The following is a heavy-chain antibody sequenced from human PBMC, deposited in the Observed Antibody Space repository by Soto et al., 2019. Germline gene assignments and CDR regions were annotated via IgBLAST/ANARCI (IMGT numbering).Heavy chain of an antibody. D-gene: IGHD2-2*01. CDR2: ISYDGSNK. CDR3: ARDGDCSSTSCYYYHGMDV. V-gene: IGHV3-30*03. CDR1: GFTFSDYG. Sequence: QVQLVESGGGVVQPGRSLRLSCAASGFTFSDYGMHWVRQAPGTGLEWVAVISYDGSNKYYADSVKGRFTISRDNSKNTLYLQMNSLRAEDTAVYYCARDGDCSSTSCYYYHGMDVWGQGTTVTVSS. J-gene: IGHJ6*02.